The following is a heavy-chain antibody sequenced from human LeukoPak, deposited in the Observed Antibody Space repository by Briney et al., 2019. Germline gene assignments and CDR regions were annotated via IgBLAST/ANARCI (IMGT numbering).Heavy chain of an antibody. D-gene: IGHD5-18*01. CDR2: IIPILGIA. J-gene: IGHJ6*02. Sequence: SVKVSCKASGGTFSSYAISWVRQAPGQGLEWMGRIIPILGIANYAQKSQGRVTITADKSTSTAYMELSSLRSEDTAVYYCAREYSYDNYGMDVWGQGTTVTVSS. CDR1: GGTFSSYA. CDR3: AREYSYDNYGMDV. V-gene: IGHV1-69*04.